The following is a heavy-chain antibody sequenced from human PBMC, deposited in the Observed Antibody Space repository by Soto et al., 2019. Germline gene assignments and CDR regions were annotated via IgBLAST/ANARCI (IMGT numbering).Heavy chain of an antibody. CDR3: AKSTYCNGGSCFPQY. CDR2: ISYDGSDQ. Sequence: GGSLRLSCAGPTFTFSDFGFHWVRQAPGKGLEWVAMISYDGSDQYYGDSVQGRFTIYRDDSKNTVYLQMNSLRAEDTAMYYCAKSTYCNGGSCFPQYWGPGTLVTVSS. CDR1: TFTFSDFG. J-gene: IGHJ4*02. D-gene: IGHD2-15*01. V-gene: IGHV3-30*18.